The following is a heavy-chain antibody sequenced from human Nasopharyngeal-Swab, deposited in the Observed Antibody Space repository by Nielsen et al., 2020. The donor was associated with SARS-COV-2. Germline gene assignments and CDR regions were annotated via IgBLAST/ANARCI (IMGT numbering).Heavy chain of an antibody. V-gene: IGHV4-31*03. CDR3: ARETANYAFFQYIDY. D-gene: IGHD3-3*01. Sequence: SETLSLTCTVSGGSISSGGYYWSWIRQHPGKGLEWIGYYYESGSTYYNPSLKSRVTISVDKSKNQFSLKLSSVTAADTAVYYCARETANYAFFQYIDYWGQGTLVTVSS. CDR2: YYESGST. J-gene: IGHJ4*02. CDR1: GGSISSGGYY.